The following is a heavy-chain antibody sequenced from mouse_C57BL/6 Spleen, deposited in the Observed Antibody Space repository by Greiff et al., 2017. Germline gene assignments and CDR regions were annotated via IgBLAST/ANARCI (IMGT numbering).Heavy chain of an antibody. V-gene: IGHV1-52*01. D-gene: IGHD1-1*01. J-gene: IGHJ4*01. CDR3: ARDYYGSSYAMDY. CDR1: GYTFTSYW. CDR2: IDPSDSET. Sequence: VQLQQPGAELVRPGSSVKLSCKASGYTFTSYWMHWVKQRPIQGLEWIGNIDPSDSETHYNQKFKDKATLTVDKSSSTAYMQLSSLTSEDSAVYDCARDYYGSSYAMDYWGQGTSVTVSS.